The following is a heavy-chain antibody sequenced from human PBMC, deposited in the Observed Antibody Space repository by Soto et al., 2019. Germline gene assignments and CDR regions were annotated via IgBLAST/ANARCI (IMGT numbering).Heavy chain of an antibody. CDR1: GGTFSSYA. CDR2: IIPIFGTA. J-gene: IGHJ6*02. V-gene: IGHV1-69*13. Sequence: GASVKVSCKASGGTFSSYAISWVRQAPGQGLEWMGGIIPIFGTANYAQKFQGRVTITADESTSTAYMELSSLRSEDTAVYYCARSDVLMVYAINPYYYGMDVWGQGTTVTVSS. CDR3: ARSDVLMVYAINPYYYGMDV. D-gene: IGHD2-8*01.